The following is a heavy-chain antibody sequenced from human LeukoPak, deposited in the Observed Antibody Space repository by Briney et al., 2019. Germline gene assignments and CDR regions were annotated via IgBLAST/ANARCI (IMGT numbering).Heavy chain of an antibody. Sequence: GGSLRLSCAASGFTFTNCWMSWVRQAPGKGLEWVANIKQDGSEKYYVDSVKGRFTISRDNAKKSLYLQMNSLRGEDTAVYYCARGVQGFYYFDYWGQGTLVTVSS. CDR3: ARGVQGFYYFDY. CDR2: IKQDGSEK. D-gene: IGHD3/OR15-3a*01. J-gene: IGHJ4*02. CDR1: GFTFTNCW. V-gene: IGHV3-7*01.